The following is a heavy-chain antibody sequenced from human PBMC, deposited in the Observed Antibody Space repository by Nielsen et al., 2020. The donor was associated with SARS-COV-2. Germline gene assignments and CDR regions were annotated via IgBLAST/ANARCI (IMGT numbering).Heavy chain of an antibody. CDR2: IKLDGSEK. V-gene: IGHV3-7*03. Sequence: GESLKISCAASGFTFSSFGLHWVRQAPGKGLEWVGNIKLDGSEKYYVDSVKGRFTISRDNARNTLYLQMNSLRAEDTALYHCARGQFDFDYWGQGTLVTVSS. CDR3: ARGQFDFDY. CDR1: GFTFSSFG. D-gene: IGHD3-3*01. J-gene: IGHJ4*02.